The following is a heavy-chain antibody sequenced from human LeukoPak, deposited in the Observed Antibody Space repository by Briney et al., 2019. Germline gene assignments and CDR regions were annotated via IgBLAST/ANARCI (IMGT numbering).Heavy chain of an antibody. J-gene: IGHJ5*02. Sequence: SSETLSLTCTVSGGSISSYYWSWIRQPPGKRLEWIGYIYYSGSTNYNPSLKSRVTISVDTSKNQFSLKLSSVTAADTAVYYCATVGYCSSTSCYQGHNWFDPWGQGTLVTVSS. V-gene: IGHV4-59*01. CDR3: ATVGYCSSTSCYQGHNWFDP. CDR2: IYYSGST. CDR1: GGSISSYY. D-gene: IGHD2-2*01.